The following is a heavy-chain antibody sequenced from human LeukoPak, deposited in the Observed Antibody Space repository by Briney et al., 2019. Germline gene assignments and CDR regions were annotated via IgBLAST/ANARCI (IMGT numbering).Heavy chain of an antibody. Sequence: PGGSLRLSCAASGFTFSSYSMNWVRQAPGKGLEWVSSISSSSSYIYYADSVKGRFTISRDNAKNSLYLQMNSLRAEDTAVYYCARDNKAAAKWFDYWGQGTLVTVSS. CDR3: ARDNKAAAKWFDY. J-gene: IGHJ4*02. D-gene: IGHD6-13*01. V-gene: IGHV3-21*01. CDR2: ISSSSSYI. CDR1: GFTFSSYS.